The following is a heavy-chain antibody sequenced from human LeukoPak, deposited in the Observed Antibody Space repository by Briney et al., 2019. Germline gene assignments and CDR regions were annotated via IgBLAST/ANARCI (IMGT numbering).Heavy chain of an antibody. Sequence: GASVKVSCKASGYTFTSYGISWVRQAPGQGLEWMGWISAYNGNTNYAQKLKGRVTMTTDTSTSTAYMELRSLRSDDTAVYYCARVLRFLEWFPPSNWFDPWGQGTLVTVSS. CDR3: ARVLRFLEWFPPSNWFDP. V-gene: IGHV1-18*01. D-gene: IGHD3-3*01. CDR2: ISAYNGNT. CDR1: GYTFTSYG. J-gene: IGHJ5*02.